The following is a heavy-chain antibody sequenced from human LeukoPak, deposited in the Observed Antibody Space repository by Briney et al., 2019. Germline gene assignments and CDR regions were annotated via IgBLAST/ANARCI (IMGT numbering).Heavy chain of an antibody. CDR3: ARRGTSIAAAFDY. CDR2: INSDGSST. J-gene: IGHJ4*02. V-gene: IGHV3-74*01. CDR1: GFTSSSYW. Sequence: PGGSLRLSCAASGFTSSSYWIHWFPKAQGKGLFWFSRINSDGSSTSYADSVKGRFTISRDNAKNTLYLQMNSLRAEDTAVYYCARRGTSIAAAFDYWGQGTLVTVSS. D-gene: IGHD6-13*01.